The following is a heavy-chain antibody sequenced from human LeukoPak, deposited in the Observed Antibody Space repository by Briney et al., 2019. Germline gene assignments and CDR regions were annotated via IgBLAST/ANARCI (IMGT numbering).Heavy chain of an antibody. CDR2: IYHSGST. CDR3: SRESGPFSPFGY. D-gene: IGHD1-26*01. Sequence: SGTLSLTCGVSGGSISSSYWWSWVRHSPGEGLEWIGEIYHSGSTNYNPSLKRRVTISVDQSKNRFYLKLSSVTAADTAVYYCSRESGPFSPFGYWGQGTLVTVTS. V-gene: IGHV4-4*02. J-gene: IGHJ4*02. CDR1: GGSISSSYW.